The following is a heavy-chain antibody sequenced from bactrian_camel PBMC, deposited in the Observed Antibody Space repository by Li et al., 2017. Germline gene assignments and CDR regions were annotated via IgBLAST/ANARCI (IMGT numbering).Heavy chain of an antibody. Sequence: HVQLVESGGGSVQPGGSLRLSCDASGYTYSSNCMGWFRQAPGKEREGVAARYTGDGGPVTSIYYADSVKGRFTISQDKAKNTVFLQMHRLKAEDTAIYYCAANLSPVSGVLPEFGQGPAEADFSAWGQGTQVTVS. V-gene: IGHV3S1*01. CDR2: RYTGDGGPVT. CDR3: AANLSPVSGVLPEFGQGPAEADFSA. D-gene: IGHD5*01. J-gene: IGHJ6*01. CDR1: GYTYSSNC.